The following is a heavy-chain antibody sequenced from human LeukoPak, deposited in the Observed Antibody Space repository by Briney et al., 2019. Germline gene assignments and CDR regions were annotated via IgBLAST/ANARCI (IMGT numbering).Heavy chain of an antibody. J-gene: IGHJ3*02. D-gene: IGHD3-22*01. Sequence: PGGSLRLSCAASGFTFSSYAMSWVRQAPGKGLEWVSAISGSGGSTNYADSVQGRFTISRDNSKNTPYLQINNLRAEDTAVYYCAKEYYYDSSGDAFDIWGQGTMVTLSS. CDR3: AKEYYYDSSGDAFDI. CDR1: GFTFSSYA. CDR2: ISGSGGST. V-gene: IGHV3-23*01.